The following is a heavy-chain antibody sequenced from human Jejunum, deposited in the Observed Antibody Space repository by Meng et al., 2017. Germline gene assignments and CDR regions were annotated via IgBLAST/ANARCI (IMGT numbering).Heavy chain of an antibody. Sequence: GESLKISCAASGFSFSNYGMYWVRHVPGKGLEWVAVIWYDGSYKYYADSVKGRFTISRDNSSETLYLQMNSLTVEDTAIYYCAKRITAAGSSHYGLDVWGQGTTVTVSS. CDR3: AKRITAAGSSHYGLDV. CDR2: IWYDGSYK. J-gene: IGHJ6*02. V-gene: IGHV3-33*06. CDR1: GFSFSNYG. D-gene: IGHD6-13*01.